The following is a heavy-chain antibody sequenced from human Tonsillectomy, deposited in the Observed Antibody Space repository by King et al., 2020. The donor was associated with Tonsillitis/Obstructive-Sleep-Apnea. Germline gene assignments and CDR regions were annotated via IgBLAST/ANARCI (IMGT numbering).Heavy chain of an antibody. V-gene: IGHV3-30*04. D-gene: IGHD4-17*01. CDR2: ISYDGRKK. Sequence: VQLVESGGGVVQPGRSLRLSCAASGFTFSSYAMHWVRQAPGKGLEWVAVISYDGRKKYYADSVKGRFTIXRDNYKNTLSLQMNSLRPDDTAVYYCATEGNYGPFDYWGXXTLVTVSS. CDR1: GFTFSSYA. J-gene: IGHJ4*02. CDR3: ATEGNYGPFDY.